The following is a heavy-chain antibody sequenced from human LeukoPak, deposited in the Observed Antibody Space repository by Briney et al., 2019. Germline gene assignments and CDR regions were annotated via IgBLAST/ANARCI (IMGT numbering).Heavy chain of an antibody. CDR3: ARVYGSGYPTDYYYMDV. V-gene: IGHV3-53*01. CDR2: IYSGGST. D-gene: IGHD3-10*01. Sequence: GGSLRLSCAASGFTVSSNYMSWVRQAPGKGLEWVSVIYSGGSTYYADSVKGRFTISRDNSKNTLYLQMNSLRAEDTAVYYCARVYGSGYPTDYYYMDVWGKGTTVTISS. CDR1: GFTVSSNY. J-gene: IGHJ6*03.